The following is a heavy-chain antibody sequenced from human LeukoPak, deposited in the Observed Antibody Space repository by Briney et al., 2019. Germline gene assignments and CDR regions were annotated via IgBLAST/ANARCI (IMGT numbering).Heavy chain of an antibody. CDR2: INPNSGGT. V-gene: IGHV1-2*04. D-gene: IGHD5-18*01. CDR1: GYTFTGYY. J-gene: IGHJ3*02. CDR3: ARGLPIVGVGWIQLWPYDAFDI. Sequence: ASVKVSCKASGYTFTGYYMHWVRQAPGQGLEWMGWINPNSGGTNYAQKFQGWVTMTRDTSISTAYMELSRLRSDDTAVYYCARGLPIVGVGWIQLWPYDAFDIWGQGTMVTVSS.